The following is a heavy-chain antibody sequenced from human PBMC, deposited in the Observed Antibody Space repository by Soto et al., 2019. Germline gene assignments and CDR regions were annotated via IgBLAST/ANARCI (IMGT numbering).Heavy chain of an antibody. D-gene: IGHD2-15*01. J-gene: IGHJ6*03. CDR2: IYYSGGT. CDR3: ARRSSPGYCSGGDSCYYYSYYMDV. V-gene: IGHV4-59*08. Sequence: QVQLQESGPGLVKPSETLSLTCNVSGDSITIYYWNWSRKSPGKGLEWIGYIYYSGGTNYNPALKSRVTISVDTSKNQFSLKLSSVTAADTAVYYCARRSSPGYCSGGDSCYYYSYYMDVWGRGAQVTVAS. CDR1: GDSITIYY.